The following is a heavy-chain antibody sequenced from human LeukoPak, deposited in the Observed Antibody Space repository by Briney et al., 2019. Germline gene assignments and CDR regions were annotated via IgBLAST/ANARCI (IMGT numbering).Heavy chain of an antibody. V-gene: IGHV4-4*07. CDR3: ARNDYYYDSSGYQNWFDP. D-gene: IGHD3-22*01. Sequence: SETLSLTCTVSGGSISSYYWSWIRQPAGKGLEWIGRIYTSGSTNYNPSLKSRVTMSVDTSKNQFSLKLSSVTAADTAVYYCARNDYYYDSSGYQNWFDPWGQGTLVTVSS. CDR2: IYTSGST. CDR1: GGSISSYY. J-gene: IGHJ5*02.